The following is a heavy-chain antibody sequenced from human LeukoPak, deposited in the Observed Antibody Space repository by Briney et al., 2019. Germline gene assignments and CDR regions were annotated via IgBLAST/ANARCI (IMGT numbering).Heavy chain of an antibody. D-gene: IGHD5-18*01. V-gene: IGHV3-43*01. CDR1: GFMFDDYT. CDR2: INWDGSSR. J-gene: IGHJ4*02. Sequence: PGGSLRLSCAASGFMFDDYTMHWVRQAPGKGLEWVSLINWDGSSRYYAASVKGRFTVSRDNSKNSLYLQMNSLRTEDTALYYCAKGDVDSPMNFYHWGQGTLVTVSS. CDR3: AKGDVDSPMNFYH.